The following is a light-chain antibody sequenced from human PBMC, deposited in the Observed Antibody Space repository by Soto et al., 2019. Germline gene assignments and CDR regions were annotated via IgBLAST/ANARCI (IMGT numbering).Light chain of an antibody. V-gene: IGLV2-8*01. Sequence: QSVLTQPPSASGSPGQSVTISCTGTSSDVGGYNYVSWYQQHPGKAPKVMIYEVSKRPSGVPDRFSGSKSGNTASLTVSGLQAEDEADYFCSSYAGNNKLVFGGGTKLTAL. CDR3: SSYAGNNKLV. CDR1: SSDVGGYNY. CDR2: EVS. J-gene: IGLJ3*02.